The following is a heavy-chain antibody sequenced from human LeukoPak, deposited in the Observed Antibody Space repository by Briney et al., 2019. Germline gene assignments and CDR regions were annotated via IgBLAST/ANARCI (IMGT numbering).Heavy chain of an antibody. D-gene: IGHD3-9*01. CDR1: GFTFSNYA. CDR2: ITGSGGNT. V-gene: IGHV3-23*01. Sequence: GGSLRLSCAASGFTFSNYAMSWVRQAPGKGLEWVSAITGSGGNTYYADSVKGRFPISRDNSKNTVFLQMNSLRAEDTAVYYCAKWGDYDVLTGYYVSDYWGQGTLVTVSS. CDR3: AKWGDYDVLTGYYVSDY. J-gene: IGHJ4*02.